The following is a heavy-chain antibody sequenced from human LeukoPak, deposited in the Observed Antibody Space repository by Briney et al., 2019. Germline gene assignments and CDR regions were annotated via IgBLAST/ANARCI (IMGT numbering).Heavy chain of an antibody. J-gene: IGHJ4*02. CDR2: ISAYNGNT. Sequence: ASVKVSCKASGYTFTSYGISWVRQAPGQGLEWMGWISAYNGNTNYAQKLQGRVTMTTDTSTSTAYMELRSLRSDDTAVYYCARDSVEYYYDSSGYCDYWGQGTLATVSS. CDR3: ARDSVEYYYDSSGYCDY. D-gene: IGHD3-22*01. V-gene: IGHV1-18*01. CDR1: GYTFTSYG.